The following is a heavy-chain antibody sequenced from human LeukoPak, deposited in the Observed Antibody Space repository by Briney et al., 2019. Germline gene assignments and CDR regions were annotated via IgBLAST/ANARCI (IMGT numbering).Heavy chain of an antibody. J-gene: IGHJ4*02. CDR1: GFTFSSYA. Sequence: GGSLRLSCAASGFTFSSYAMSWVRQAPGKGLEWVSAISGSGGSTYYADSVKGRFTISRDNSKNTLYLQMNSLRAEDAAVYYCAKDGSSSWYSAFDYWGQGTLVTVSS. V-gene: IGHV3-23*01. D-gene: IGHD6-13*01. CDR3: AKDGSSSWYSAFDY. CDR2: ISGSGGST.